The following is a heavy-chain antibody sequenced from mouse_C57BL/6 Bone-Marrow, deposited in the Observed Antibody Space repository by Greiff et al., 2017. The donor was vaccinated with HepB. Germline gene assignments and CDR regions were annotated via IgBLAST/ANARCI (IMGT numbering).Heavy chain of an antibody. CDR2: ISSGGSYT. J-gene: IGHJ4*01. D-gene: IGHD1-1*01. V-gene: IGHV5-6*02. CDR3: ARHSNYYYGSSYGAMDY. CDR1: GFTFSSYG. Sequence: EVMLVESGGDLVKPGGSLKLSCAASGFTFSSYGMSWVRQTPDKRLEWVATISSGGSYTYYPDSVKGRFTISRDNAKNTLYLQMSSLKSEDTAMYYCARHSNYYYGSSYGAMDYWGQGTSATVSS.